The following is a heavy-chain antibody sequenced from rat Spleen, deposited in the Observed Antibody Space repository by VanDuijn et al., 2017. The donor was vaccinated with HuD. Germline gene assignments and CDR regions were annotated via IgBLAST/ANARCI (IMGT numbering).Heavy chain of an antibody. J-gene: IGHJ3*01. V-gene: IGHV5-29*01. Sequence: EVQLVESGGGLVQPGRSLKLSCAASGFTFSDYYMAWVRQAPTKGLEWVATISYDGSSTYYRDSVKGRFTISRDNAKSTLYLQMDSLRSEDTATYYCATTRFAYWGQGTLVTVSS. CDR2: ISYDGSST. CDR1: GFTFSDYY. CDR3: ATTRFAY. D-gene: IGHD3-4*01.